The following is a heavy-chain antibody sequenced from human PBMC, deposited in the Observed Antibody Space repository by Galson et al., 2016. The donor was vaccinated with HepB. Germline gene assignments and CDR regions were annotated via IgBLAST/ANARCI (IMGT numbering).Heavy chain of an antibody. CDR2: FDPEDGET. V-gene: IGHV1-24*01. CDR3: ATDWGSYSGSLGRKAFDI. CDR1: GYTLTELS. Sequence: SVKVSCKVSGYTLTELSMHWVRQAPGKGLEWMGGFDPEDGETIYAQKVQGRVIMTEDTSTDTAYMELGSLISEDTAVYYCATDWGSYSGSLGRKAFDIWGQGTMVTVTS. D-gene: IGHD1-26*01. J-gene: IGHJ3*02.